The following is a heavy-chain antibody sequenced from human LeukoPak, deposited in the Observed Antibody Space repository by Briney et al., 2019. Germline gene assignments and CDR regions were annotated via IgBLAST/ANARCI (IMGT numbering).Heavy chain of an antibody. V-gene: IGHV1-18*01. CDR2: ISAYNGDT. Sequence: GASVKDSCKASGYTFTSSGISWVRQAPGQRLEWIGWISAYNGDTNYAQKLQGRVTMTTDTSTSTAYMELRSLRSDDTAVYYCARAPSSGWSLYYFDYWGQGTLVTVSS. D-gene: IGHD6-19*01. J-gene: IGHJ4*02. CDR1: GYTFTSSG. CDR3: ARAPSSGWSLYYFDY.